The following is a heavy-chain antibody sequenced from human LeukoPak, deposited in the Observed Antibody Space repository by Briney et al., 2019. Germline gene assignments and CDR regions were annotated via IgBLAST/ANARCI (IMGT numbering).Heavy chain of an antibody. D-gene: IGHD5-12*01. J-gene: IGHJ6*02. CDR1: GGSVSSGSYY. CDR3: VRDLVATIDHYYYGMDV. CDR2: IYNSVRT. Sequence: SETLSLTCIVSGGSVSSGSYYWSWIRQPPGKGLEWIGYIYNSVRTNYNPSLKSRVTISVGTSKNQLSLKLSSVTAADTAVYFCVRDLVATIDHYYYGMDVWGQGTTVTVSS. V-gene: IGHV4-61*01.